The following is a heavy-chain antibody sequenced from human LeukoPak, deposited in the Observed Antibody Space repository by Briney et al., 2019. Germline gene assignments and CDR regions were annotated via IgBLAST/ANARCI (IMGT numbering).Heavy chain of an antibody. CDR1: GGSISSGGYS. D-gene: IGHD4-17*01. J-gene: IGHJ2*01. V-gene: IGHV4-61*08. CDR2: IYHSGST. Sequence: SQTLSLTCAVSGGSISSGGYSWSWIRQPPGKGLEWIGYIYHSGSTNYNPSLKSRVTISVNTSKNQFSLKLSSVTAADTALYFCARDSYGDYWYFDLWGRGTLVTVSS. CDR3: ARDSYGDYWYFDL.